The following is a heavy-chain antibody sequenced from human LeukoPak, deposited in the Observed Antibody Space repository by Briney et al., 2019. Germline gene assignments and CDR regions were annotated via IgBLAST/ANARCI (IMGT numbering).Heavy chain of an antibody. CDR1: GYTFTSYY. CDR2: INPTGGST. CDR3: ARRRGTTETKWYYMDV. J-gene: IGHJ6*03. V-gene: IGHV1-46*01. D-gene: IGHD1-1*01. Sequence: ASVKVSCKASGYTFTSYYMHWVRQAPGQGLEWMGLINPTGGSTGYAQKFQGRVTITADESTSTAYMELSSLRSEDTAVYYCARRRGTTETKWYYMDVWGKGTTVTVSS.